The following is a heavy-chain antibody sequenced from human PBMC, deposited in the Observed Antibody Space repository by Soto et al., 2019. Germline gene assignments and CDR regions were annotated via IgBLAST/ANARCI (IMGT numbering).Heavy chain of an antibody. CDR2: SHSSGYS. CDR3: AISVDNSWYDD. CDR1: GGSISTHY. Sequence: SETLSLTCTVSGGSISTHYWSWIRQPPGKGLEWIGYSHSSGYSHYNPSLKSRVTISVDTSNNQISLKVSSVTAADTAMYYCAISVDNSWYDDWGQGTPVTVSS. J-gene: IGHJ5*02. D-gene: IGHD3-10*01. V-gene: IGHV4-59*11.